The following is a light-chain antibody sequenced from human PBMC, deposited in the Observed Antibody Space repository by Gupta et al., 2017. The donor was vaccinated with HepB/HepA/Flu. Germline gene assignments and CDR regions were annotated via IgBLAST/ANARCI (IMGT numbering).Light chain of an antibody. CDR1: QSVSSY. Sequence: EIVLTQSPATLSLSPGERATLSCRASQSVSSYLDWYQQKPGQAPRLLIYDASNRATGIPARFSGSGCRTDFTLTISSREQEDFAVYYCQQRSNWPPYTFGQGTKLEIK. V-gene: IGKV3-11*01. CDR2: DAS. J-gene: IGKJ2*01. CDR3: QQRSNWPPYT.